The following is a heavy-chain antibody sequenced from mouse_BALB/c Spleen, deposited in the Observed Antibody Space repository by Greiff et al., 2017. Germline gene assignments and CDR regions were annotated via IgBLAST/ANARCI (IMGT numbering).Heavy chain of an antibody. J-gene: IGHJ2*01. CDR3: ARGELVNGNYDY. V-gene: IGHV1S137*01. D-gene: IGHD2-1*01. CDR1: GYTFTDYA. CDR2: ISTYYGDA. Sequence: QVQLKESGAELVRPGVSVKISCKGSGYTFTDYAMHWVKQSHAKSLEWIGVISTYYGDASYNQKFKGKATMTVDKSSSTAYMELARLTSEDSAIYYCARGELVNGNYDYWGQGTTLTVSS.